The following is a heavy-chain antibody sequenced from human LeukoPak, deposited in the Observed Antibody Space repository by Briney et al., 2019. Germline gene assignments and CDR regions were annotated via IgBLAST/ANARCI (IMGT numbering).Heavy chain of an antibody. Sequence: DSVKVSCKASGYTFTSYGISWVRQAPGQGLEWMGWISAYNGNTNYAQKLQGRVTMTTDTFTSTAYMELRSLRSDDTAVYYCASNTYYYDSRGYYFDWGQGTLVTAST. D-gene: IGHD3-22*01. CDR3: ASNTYYYDSRGYYFD. CDR2: ISAYNGNT. V-gene: IGHV1-18*01. CDR1: GYTFTSYG. J-gene: IGHJ4*02.